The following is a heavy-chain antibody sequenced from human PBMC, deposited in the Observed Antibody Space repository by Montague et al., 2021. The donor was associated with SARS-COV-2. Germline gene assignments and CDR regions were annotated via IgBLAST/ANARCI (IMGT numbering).Heavy chain of an antibody. CDR1: GGFISGYY. D-gene: IGHD2-2*01. V-gene: IGHV4-59*13. J-gene: IGHJ6*02. CDR2: VYSGGST. Sequence: SETLSPTCTVSGGFISGYYWNWIRQPPGRGLEWIGYVYSGGSTXXXPSXXXRVTMSVDTSKNQLSLNLSSLTAADTAVYYCARDSLVASYYYYGVDVWGQGTTVTVAS. CDR3: ARDSLVASYYYYGVDV.